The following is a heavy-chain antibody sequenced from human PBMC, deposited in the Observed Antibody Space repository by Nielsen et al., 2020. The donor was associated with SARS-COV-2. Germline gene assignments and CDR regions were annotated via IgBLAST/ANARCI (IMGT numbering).Heavy chain of an antibody. CDR3: ARGSYSGYDFWFDP. V-gene: IGHV3-20*01. Sequence: GGSLRLSCAASGFSLEDYGTSWVRQTPGKGLEWVSGTNWNGGSTGYADSVKGRFTIPRDNAKNSLYLQMNSLRAEDTALYHCARGSYSGYDFWFDPWGQGTLVTVSS. D-gene: IGHD5-12*01. CDR2: TNWNGGST. CDR1: GFSLEDYG. J-gene: IGHJ5*02.